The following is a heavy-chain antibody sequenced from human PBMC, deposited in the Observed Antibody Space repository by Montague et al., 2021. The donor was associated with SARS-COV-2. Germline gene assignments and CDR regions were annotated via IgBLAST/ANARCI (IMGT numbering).Heavy chain of an antibody. J-gene: IGHJ6*02. D-gene: IGHD3-10*01. CDR1: GFTFSNSA. CDR3: AKDSYYYGLGYGMDV. CDR2: SSGSDGGT. Sequence: SLRLSCAASGFTFSNSAMNWVCQAPGKGLEWVSGSSGSDGGTRYADSVKGRFTISRDNSKNVLYLQMNSLRAEDTALYYCAKDSYYYGLGYGMDVWGQGTTVTVSS. V-gene: IGHV3-23*01.